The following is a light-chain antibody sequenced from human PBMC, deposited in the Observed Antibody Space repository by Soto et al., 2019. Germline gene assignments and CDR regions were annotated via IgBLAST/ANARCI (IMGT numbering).Light chain of an antibody. CDR1: SSNIGSNT. CDR3: AAGDDSLNGVV. CDR2: SNT. J-gene: IGLJ2*01. Sequence: QSALTQPPSASGTPGQRVTISCSGSSSNIGSNTVNWYQQLPGTAPKLLIYSNTQRPSGVPDRFSGSKSGTSASLAISGHKFEDEAVYYCAAGDDSLNGVVFGGGTKVTVL. V-gene: IGLV1-44*01.